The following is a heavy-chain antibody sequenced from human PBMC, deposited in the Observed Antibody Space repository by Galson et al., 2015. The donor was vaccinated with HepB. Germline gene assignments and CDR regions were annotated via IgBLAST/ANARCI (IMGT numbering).Heavy chain of an antibody. V-gene: IGHV4-34*01. CDR1: SGSFGDLY. CDR3: ARGGYDFWGGYPFDS. J-gene: IGHJ4*02. CDR2: INHSGST. Sequence: SETLSPTCAVYSGSFGDLYCSWIRQSPGKGLEWIGEINHSGSTNYDPSLKSRVTISVDTSKNQFSLILNSVTAADTAVYYCARGGYDFWGGYPFDSWGQGTLVTVSS. D-gene: IGHD3-3*01.